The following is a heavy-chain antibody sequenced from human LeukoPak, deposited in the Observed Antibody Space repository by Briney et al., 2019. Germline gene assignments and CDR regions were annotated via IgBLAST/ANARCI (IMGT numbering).Heavy chain of an antibody. CDR2: ISAYNGNT. D-gene: IGHD6-25*01. CDR3: ARDRQRFDPPDWYFDL. CDR1: GYTFTSYG. Sequence: GASVKVSCKASGYTFTSYGISWVRQAPGQGLEWMGWISAYNGNTNYAQKLQGRVTMTTDTSTSTAYMELRSLRSDDTAVYYCARDRQRFDPPDWYFDLWGRGTLVTVSS. J-gene: IGHJ2*01. V-gene: IGHV1-18*01.